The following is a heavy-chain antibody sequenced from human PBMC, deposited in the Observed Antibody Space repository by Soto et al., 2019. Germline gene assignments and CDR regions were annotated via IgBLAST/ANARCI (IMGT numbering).Heavy chain of an antibody. CDR2: IYYDGSSK. D-gene: IGHD1-26*01. CDR3: ARVAFSSGTYYPFDY. CDR1: GFPFSNYG. J-gene: IGHJ4*02. V-gene: IGHV3-33*01. Sequence: QVQLVEPGGGVVQPGRSLRLSCAASGFPFSNYGMHWVRQAPGKGLEWVAVIYYDGSSKYYADSVKARFTISRDNSKNTLYLQMNSLRADDTAVYYCARVAFSSGTYYPFDYWGQGTLVTVSS.